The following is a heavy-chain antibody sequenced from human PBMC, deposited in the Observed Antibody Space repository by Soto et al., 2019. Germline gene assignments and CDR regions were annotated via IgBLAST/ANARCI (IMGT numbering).Heavy chain of an antibody. CDR2: TTNTGGST. J-gene: IGHJ4*02. D-gene: IGHD6-13*01. CDR3: AKVAPAAGLDY. Sequence: GGSLRLSCAASGFTFSSSAMSWVRQAPGRGLEWVSSTTNTGGSTYYADSVKGRFTIFRDNSKNTLYLQMNSLRADDTAVYYCAKVAPAAGLDYWGQGTLVTVSS. V-gene: IGHV3-23*01. CDR1: GFTFSSSA.